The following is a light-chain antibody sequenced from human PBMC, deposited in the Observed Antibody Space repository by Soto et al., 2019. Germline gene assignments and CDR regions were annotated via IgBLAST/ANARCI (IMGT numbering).Light chain of an antibody. CDR3: QQSYSTPWT. J-gene: IGKJ1*01. Sequence: DLQMTQSPSSLSASVGDRVTITCRTSQNINNYLNWYQQKPGKAPKLLIYAASSLQSGVPSRFSGSGSGTDFTLTISSLQPEDFATYYCQQSYSTPWTFGQGTKVDIK. CDR2: AAS. V-gene: IGKV1-39*01. CDR1: QNINNY.